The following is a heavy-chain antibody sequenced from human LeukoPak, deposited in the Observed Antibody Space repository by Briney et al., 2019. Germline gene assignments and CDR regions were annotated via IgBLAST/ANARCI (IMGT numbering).Heavy chain of an antibody. CDR1: GFTFSSYE. V-gene: IGHV3-48*03. D-gene: IGHD2-15*01. J-gene: IGHJ5*02. CDR3: ARVGVVVAATGNLWFDP. CDR2: ISSSGTTI. Sequence: QPGGSLRLSCAASGFTFSSYEMNWVRQAPGKGLEWVSYISSSGTTIYYADSVKGRFTISRDNAKNSLYLQMNSLRAEDTAVYYCARVGVVVAATGNLWFDPWGRGTLVTVSS.